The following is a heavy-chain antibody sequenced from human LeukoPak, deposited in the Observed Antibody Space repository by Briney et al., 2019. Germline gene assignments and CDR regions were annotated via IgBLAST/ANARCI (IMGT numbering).Heavy chain of an antibody. CDR2: IYHSGST. D-gene: IGHD6-19*01. CDR1: GYSISSGYY. J-gene: IGHJ4*02. Sequence: SETLSLSCAVSGYSISSGYYWGWIRQAPGKGLEWIGSIYHSGSTYYNPSLKSRATISVDTSKNQFSLKLSSVTAADTAVYYCAKINSSGWQKSFDYWGQGTLVTVSS. V-gene: IGHV4-38-2*01. CDR3: AKINSSGWQKSFDY.